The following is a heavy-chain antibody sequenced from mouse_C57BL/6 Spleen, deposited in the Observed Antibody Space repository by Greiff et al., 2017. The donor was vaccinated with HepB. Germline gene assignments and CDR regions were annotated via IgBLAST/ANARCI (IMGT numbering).Heavy chain of an antibody. CDR1: GFSLTSYG. V-gene: IGHV2-2*01. D-gene: IGHD2-12*01. CDR2: IWIGGST. Sequence: VQLQESGPGLVQPSQSLSITCTVSGFSLTSYGVHWVRQSPGKGLEWLGVIWIGGSTYYNAAFISRLSISKDNPKSQVFFKMNSRQADDTAIYYCARDVTRNYWYFDVWGTGTTVTVSS. CDR3: ARDVTRNYWYFDV. J-gene: IGHJ1*03.